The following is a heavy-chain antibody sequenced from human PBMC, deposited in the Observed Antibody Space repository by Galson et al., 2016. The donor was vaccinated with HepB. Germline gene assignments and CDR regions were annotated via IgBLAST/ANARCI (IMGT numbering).Heavy chain of an antibody. CDR3: ATKRGLRAFEV. Sequence: QSGAEVKKPGESLKISCKASGDTFSDYIIGWVRQAPGQGLEWMGAIIPFLSTVHYAQNFQGRITITADGSMTAAYMELSSLRSEDTAVYYGATKRGLRAFEVWGQGAMVTVSS. CDR1: GDTFSDYI. V-gene: IGHV1-69*01. CDR2: IIPFLSTV. J-gene: IGHJ3*01. D-gene: IGHD1-1*01.